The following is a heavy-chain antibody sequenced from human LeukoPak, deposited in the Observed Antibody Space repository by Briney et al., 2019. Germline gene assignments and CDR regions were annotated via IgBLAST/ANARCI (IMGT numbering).Heavy chain of an antibody. V-gene: IGHV3-49*03. CDR2: IRSKAYGGTT. CDR1: GFTFGDYA. J-gene: IGHJ3*02. Sequence: GGSLRLSCTASGFTFGDYAMSWFRQAPGKGLEWVGFIRSKAYGGTTEYAASVKGRFTISRDDSKSIAYLQMNSLKTEDTAVYYCTRAPDNVALVPAAMPVDAFDIWGQGTMVTVSS. D-gene: IGHD2-2*01. CDR3: TRAPDNVALVPAAMPVDAFDI.